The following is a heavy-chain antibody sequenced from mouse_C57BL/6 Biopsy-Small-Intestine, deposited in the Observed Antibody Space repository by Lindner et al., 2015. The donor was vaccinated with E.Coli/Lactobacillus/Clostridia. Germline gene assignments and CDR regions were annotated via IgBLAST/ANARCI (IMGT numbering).Heavy chain of an antibody. V-gene: IGHV5-17*01. D-gene: IGHD2-3*01. J-gene: IGHJ2*01. CDR3: ARRARDGYYFDY. CDR2: ISSGSSTI. CDR1: GFTFSDYG. Sequence: VQLQESGGGLVKPGGSLKLSCAASGFTFSDYGMHWVRQVPEKGLEWVASISSGSSTIHYIDIVKGRFTISRDNAKNTLFLQMTSLRSEDTAMYYCARRARDGYYFDYWGQGTTLTVSS.